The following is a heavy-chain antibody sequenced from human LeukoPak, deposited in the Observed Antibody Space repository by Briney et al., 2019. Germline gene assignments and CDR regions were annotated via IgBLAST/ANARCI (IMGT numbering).Heavy chain of an antibody. V-gene: IGHV3-53*01. CDR1: GFTVSSNH. D-gene: IGHD4-17*01. J-gene: IGHJ6*02. CDR3: ARDYGDRGYGVDV. Sequence: GGSLRLSCAASGFTVSSNHMSWVRQAPGKGLEWVSVIYSGGSTYYADSVKGRFTISRDNSKNTLYLQMNSLRAEDTAVYYCARDYGDRGYGVDVWGQGTTVTVSS. CDR2: IYSGGST.